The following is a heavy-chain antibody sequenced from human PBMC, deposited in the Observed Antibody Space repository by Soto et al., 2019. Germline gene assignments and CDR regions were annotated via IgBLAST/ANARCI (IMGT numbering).Heavy chain of an antibody. CDR2: IYHSGDT. D-gene: IGHD6-19*01. Sequence: SETLSLTCAVSGYSLTSVYYCGWFRQPPGKGLEWIGSIYHSGDTYYNPSLKSRVTTSVDTSKNHFSLKLTSVTAADTAVYYRARARIVLAGTIVDYWGQGTLVTISS. CDR1: GYSLTSVYY. CDR3: ARARIVLAGTIVDY. J-gene: IGHJ4*02. V-gene: IGHV4-38-2*01.